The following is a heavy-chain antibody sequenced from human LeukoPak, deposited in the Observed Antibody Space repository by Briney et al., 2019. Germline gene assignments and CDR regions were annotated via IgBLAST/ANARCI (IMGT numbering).Heavy chain of an antibody. Sequence: GGSLRLSCAASGFTFSSYWMSWVRQAPGKGLEWVANIKQDGSEKYYVDSVKGRFTISRDNAKNSLYLQMNSLRAEDTAVYYCAREGPRWSSSWFDYWGQGTLVTVPS. CDR3: AREGPRWSSSWFDY. D-gene: IGHD6-13*01. V-gene: IGHV3-7*01. J-gene: IGHJ4*02. CDR2: IKQDGSEK. CDR1: GFTFSSYW.